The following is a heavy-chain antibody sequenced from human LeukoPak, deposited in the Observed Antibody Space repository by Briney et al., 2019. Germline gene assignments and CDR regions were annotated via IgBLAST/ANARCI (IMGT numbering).Heavy chain of an antibody. D-gene: IGHD1-7*01. Sequence: PGGSLRLSCAASGFTFINYGIHWVRQAPRKGLEWVSSISSRSSYIDYADSLKGRFTTSRDNAKNSLYLQMNSLRVEDTAVYYCARAHNWKYGTFDYWGQGTLVTVSS. CDR1: GFTFINYG. CDR2: ISSRSSYI. V-gene: IGHV3-21*01. CDR3: ARAHNWKYGTFDY. J-gene: IGHJ4*02.